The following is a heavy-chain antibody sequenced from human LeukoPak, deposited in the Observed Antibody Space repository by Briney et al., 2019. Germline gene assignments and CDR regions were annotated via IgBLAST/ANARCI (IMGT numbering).Heavy chain of an antibody. D-gene: IGHD6-19*01. CDR2: IYYSGST. Sequence: SETLSLTCTVSGGSISSYYWSWIRQPPGKGLEWVGYIYYSGSTNYNPSLKSRVTISVDTSKNQFSLKLSSVTAADTAVYYCARGGYSSGWYYFDYWGQGTLVAVSS. J-gene: IGHJ4*02. V-gene: IGHV4-59*01. CDR1: GGSISSYY. CDR3: ARGGYSSGWYYFDY.